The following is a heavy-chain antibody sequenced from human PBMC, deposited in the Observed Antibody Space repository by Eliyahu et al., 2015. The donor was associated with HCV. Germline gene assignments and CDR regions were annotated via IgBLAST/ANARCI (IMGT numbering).Heavy chain of an antibody. D-gene: IGHD1-14*01. CDR1: GXSXSSSXYY. V-gene: IGHV4-39*01. CDR3: AGKPWVPYRRSWFDP. Sequence: QLQLQESGPGLVKPSETLSLTCXVSGXSXSSSXYYWGWXRQPPGKGLEWIGSIYYXGXTYYTPSLKSRVTISVDTSKNQFSLKLSSVTAADTAVYYCAGKPWVPYRRSWFDPWGQGTLVTVSS. CDR2: IYYXGXT. J-gene: IGHJ5*02.